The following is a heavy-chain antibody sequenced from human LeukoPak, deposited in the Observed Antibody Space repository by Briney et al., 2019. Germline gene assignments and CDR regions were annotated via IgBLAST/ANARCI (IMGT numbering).Heavy chain of an antibody. CDR2: INTDGTST. J-gene: IGHJ4*02. CDR3: AKSSGSGSYFITLFDY. D-gene: IGHD3-10*01. V-gene: IGHV3-74*01. Sequence: TGGSLRLSCAASGFTFSNSWMQWVRQVPGKGLVWVSRINTDGTSTSYADSVRGRFIISRDNAKNTLYLQMNSLRAEDTAVYYCAKSSGSGSYFITLFDYWGQGTLVTVSS. CDR1: GFTFSNSW.